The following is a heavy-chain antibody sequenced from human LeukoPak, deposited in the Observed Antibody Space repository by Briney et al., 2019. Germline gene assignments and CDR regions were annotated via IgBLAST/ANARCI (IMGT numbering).Heavy chain of an antibody. V-gene: IGHV3-33*01. Sequence: PGRSLRLSCAASGFTFSSYGMHWVRQAPGKGLEWVAVIWYDGSNKYYADSVKGRSTISRDNSKNTLYLQMNSLRAEDTAVYYCARVCGDCYYYGMDVWGKGTTVTVSS. CDR2: IWYDGSNK. CDR3: ARVCGDCYYYGMDV. D-gene: IGHD2-21*01. J-gene: IGHJ6*04. CDR1: GFTFSSYG.